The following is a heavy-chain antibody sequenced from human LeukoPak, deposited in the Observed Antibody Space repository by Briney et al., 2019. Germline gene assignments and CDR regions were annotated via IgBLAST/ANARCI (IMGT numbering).Heavy chain of an antibody. J-gene: IGHJ4*02. CDR2: INHSGST. D-gene: IGHD3-3*01. CDR3: ARAITIFGVAPFDY. CDR1: GGSISSYY. V-gene: IGHV4-34*01. Sequence: QASETLSLTCTVSGGSISSYYLSWIRQPPGKGLEWIGEINHSGSTNYNPSLKSRVTISVDTSKNQFSLKLSSMTAADAAVYYCARAITIFGVAPFDYWGQGTLVTVSS.